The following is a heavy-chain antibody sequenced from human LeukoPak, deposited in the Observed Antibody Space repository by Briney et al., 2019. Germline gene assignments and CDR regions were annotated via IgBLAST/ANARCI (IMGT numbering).Heavy chain of an antibody. Sequence: GESLKISFKGSGYSFTTYWISWVRQMPGKGLEWMGRIDPGDSYSNYSPSFQGHVTISADKSISTAYLQWSSLKASDTAMYYCARHARSSSWFDPWGQGTLVTVSS. CDR3: ARHARSSSWFDP. D-gene: IGHD6-6*01. CDR2: IDPGDSYS. J-gene: IGHJ5*02. V-gene: IGHV5-10-1*01. CDR1: GYSFTTYW.